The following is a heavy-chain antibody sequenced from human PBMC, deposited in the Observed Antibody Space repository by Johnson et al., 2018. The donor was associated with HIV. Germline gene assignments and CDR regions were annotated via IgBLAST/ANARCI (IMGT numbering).Heavy chain of an antibody. Sequence: HVQLVESGGGVVRPGRSLRLSCAASGFTFSTYGMHWVRQAPGRGLEWVAVISYDGSNKYNVHFTKGRFTISRDNSKNTLYLQMNSLRAEDTAVYYCAKFRDAFDIWGQGTMVTVSS. CDR2: ISYDGSNK. J-gene: IGHJ3*02. CDR1: GFTFSTYG. CDR3: AKFRDAFDI. V-gene: IGHV3-30*18.